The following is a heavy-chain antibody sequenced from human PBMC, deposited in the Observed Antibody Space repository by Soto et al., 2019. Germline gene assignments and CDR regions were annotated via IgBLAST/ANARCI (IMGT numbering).Heavy chain of an antibody. Sequence: SETLSLTCAVYGGCFSGYYWSWIRQPPGKGLEWIGEINHSGSTNYNPSPNSRVTISVDTSKHQFSLKLSSVTAADTAVYYCASGLSGSYYFDYWGQGTLVTVSS. V-gene: IGHV4-34*01. CDR1: GGCFSGYY. CDR2: INHSGST. J-gene: IGHJ4*02. D-gene: IGHD3-10*01. CDR3: ASGLSGSYYFDY.